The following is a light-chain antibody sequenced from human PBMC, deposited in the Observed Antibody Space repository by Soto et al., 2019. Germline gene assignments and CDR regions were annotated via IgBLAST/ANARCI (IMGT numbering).Light chain of an antibody. V-gene: IGKV3-20*01. CDR2: GVS. Sequence: EIVLTQAQGTLSLSPLDRATLSCRASQSVSSYLAWYQQKPGQAPRLLIYGVSSRATGIPDRFSGSGSGTDFTLTISGLEPEDFALYYCQQYGVTPPNTFGGGTKVDIK. CDR3: QQYGVTPPNT. J-gene: IGKJ4*01. CDR1: QSVSSY.